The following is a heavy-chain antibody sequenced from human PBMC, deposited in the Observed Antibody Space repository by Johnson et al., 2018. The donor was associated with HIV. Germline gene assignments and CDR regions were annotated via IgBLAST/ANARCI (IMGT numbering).Heavy chain of an antibody. CDR1: GFPFSSYA. Sequence: QVQLVESGGGVVQPGRSLRLSCAASGFPFSSYAMHWVRQAPGKGLEWVAVMWYDGSNKYYADSVKGRFTISRDNSKNTLYLQMNSLRAEDTAVYYCAKVYSSSVPAPGIWGQGTMVTVSS. D-gene: IGHD6-6*01. CDR2: MWYDGSNK. J-gene: IGHJ3*02. CDR3: AKVYSSSVPAPGI. V-gene: IGHV3-30*04.